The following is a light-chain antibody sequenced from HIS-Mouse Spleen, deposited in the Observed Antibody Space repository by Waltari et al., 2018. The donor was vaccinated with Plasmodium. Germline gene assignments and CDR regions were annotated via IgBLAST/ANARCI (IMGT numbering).Light chain of an antibody. V-gene: IGKV1D-8*02. Sequence: MTQSPATLSVSPGERATLSCRASQGISSYLAWYQQKPGKAPELLIYAASTLQSGVPSRFSGSGSGTDFTLTISCLQSEDFATYYCQQYYSFPYTFGQGTKLEIK. CDR3: QQYYSFPYT. CDR2: AAS. J-gene: IGKJ2*01. CDR1: QGISSY.